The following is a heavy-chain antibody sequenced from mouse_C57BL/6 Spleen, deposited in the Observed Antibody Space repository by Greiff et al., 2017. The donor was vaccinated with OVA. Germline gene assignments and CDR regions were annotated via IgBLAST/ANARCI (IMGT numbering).Heavy chain of an antibody. V-gene: IGHV5-17*01. CDR1: GFTFSDYG. CDR3: AIDDPFAY. Sequence: EVKLMESGGGLVKPGGSLKLSCAASGFTFSDYGMHWVRQAPEKGLEWVAYISSGSSTIYYADTVKGRVTISRDNAKNTLFLQMTSLRSEDTAMYYCAIDDPFAYWGQGTLVTVSA. CDR2: ISSGSSTI. J-gene: IGHJ3*01.